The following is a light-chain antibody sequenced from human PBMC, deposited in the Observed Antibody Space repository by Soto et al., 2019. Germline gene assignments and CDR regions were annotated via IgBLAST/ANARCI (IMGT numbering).Light chain of an antibody. CDR3: QQANSFPIT. CDR1: QDILSW. J-gene: IGKJ3*01. V-gene: IGKV1-12*01. CDR2: ASS. Sequence: DIQMTQSPSSVSASVGDRVTITCRASQDILSWLAWYQQKPGEAPRLLIYASSNLQSGVPSRFSGSGSGTDFTLTISSLQPEDFATYYCQQANSFPITFGTGTRVYIK.